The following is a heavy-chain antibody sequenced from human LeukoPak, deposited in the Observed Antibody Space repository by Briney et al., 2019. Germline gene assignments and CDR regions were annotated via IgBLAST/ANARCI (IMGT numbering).Heavy chain of an antibody. CDR1: GYXFTYHY. CDR3: ARESDVGKDFDC. CDR2: INPSNGDT. V-gene: IGHV1-46*01. J-gene: IGHJ4*02. D-gene: IGHD1-1*01. Sequence: ASVKVSCKAPGYXFTYHYIHLVRQAPGQGLEWMGIINPSNGDTNYAQRFQGRVTMTRDTSTSTVYMELSSLDSEDTAVYYCARESDVGKDFDCWGQGTLVTVSS.